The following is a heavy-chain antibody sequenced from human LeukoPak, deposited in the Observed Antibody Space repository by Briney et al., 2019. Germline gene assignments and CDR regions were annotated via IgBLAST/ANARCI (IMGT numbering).Heavy chain of an antibody. V-gene: IGHV3-21*04. CDR1: GFTFSSYS. CDR3: AKDPLGDYVWGSYRYLDY. D-gene: IGHD3-16*02. CDR2: ISSNSSYI. J-gene: IGHJ4*02. Sequence: PGGSLRLSCAASGFTFSSYSMNWVRQAPGKGLEWVSSISSNSSYIYYADSVKGRFTISRDNAKNSLYLQMNSLRAEDTAVYYCAKDPLGDYVWGSYRYLDYWGQGTLVTVSS.